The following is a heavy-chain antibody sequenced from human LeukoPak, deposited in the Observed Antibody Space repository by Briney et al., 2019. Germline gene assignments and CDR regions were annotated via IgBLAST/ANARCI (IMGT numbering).Heavy chain of an antibody. D-gene: IGHD2-2*01. CDR1: GGTFSSYA. V-gene: IGHV1-69*13. CDR2: IIPIFGTA. Sequence: SVKVSCKVSGGTFSSYAISWVRQAPGQGLEWMGGIIPIFGTANYAQKFQGRVTITADESTSTAYMELSSLRSEDTAVYYCARDPLTYCSSTSCHPGWGQGTLVTVSS. J-gene: IGHJ4*02. CDR3: ARDPLTYCSSTSCHPG.